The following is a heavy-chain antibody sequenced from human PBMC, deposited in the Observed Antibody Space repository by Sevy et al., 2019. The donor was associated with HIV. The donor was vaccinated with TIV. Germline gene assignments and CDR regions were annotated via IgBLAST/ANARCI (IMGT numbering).Heavy chain of an antibody. J-gene: IGHJ6*02. CDR3: AREIGDLWGVYYYYGMDV. CDR1: GYTFTSYG. V-gene: IGHV1-18*01. D-gene: IGHD2-21*01. CDR2: ISAYNGNT. Sequence: ASVKVSCKASGYTFTSYGSSWVRQAPGQGLEWMGWISAYNGNTNYAQRLQGRVTMTTDTSTSTAYMELRSLRSDDTAVYYCAREIGDLWGVYYYYGMDVWGQGTTVTVSS.